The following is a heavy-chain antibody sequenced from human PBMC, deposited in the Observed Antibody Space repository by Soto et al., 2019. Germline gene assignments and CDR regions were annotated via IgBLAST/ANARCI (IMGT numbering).Heavy chain of an antibody. V-gene: IGHV3-48*03. CDR3: ARGYCTSSACHWNFDY. Sequence: GGSLRLSCAASGFTFSSYEMNWVRQAPGKGLEWVSDITSTGSTRYYADSVKGRFTISRDNAKNSLYLQMNSLRAEDTAVYYCARGYCTSSACHWNFDYWGQGTLVTVSS. D-gene: IGHD2-8*02. CDR2: ITSTGSTR. J-gene: IGHJ4*02. CDR1: GFTFSSYE.